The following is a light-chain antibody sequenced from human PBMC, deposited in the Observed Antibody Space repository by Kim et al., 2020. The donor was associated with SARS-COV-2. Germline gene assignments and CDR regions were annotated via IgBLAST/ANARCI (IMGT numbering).Light chain of an antibody. Sequence: DIHMTQSPSFLSASVGDRVTITCRANQSVSDWLAWYQQKPGRAPNLLIYKASTLQSGVPSRFGGRGSGTEFTLTISSLQPDDFATYFCHHYNTYSTFGQGTKVDIK. V-gene: IGKV1-5*03. CDR1: QSVSDW. CDR3: HHYNTYST. CDR2: KAS. J-gene: IGKJ1*01.